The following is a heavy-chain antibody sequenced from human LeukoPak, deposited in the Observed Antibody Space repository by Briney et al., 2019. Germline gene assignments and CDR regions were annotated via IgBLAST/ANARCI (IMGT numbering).Heavy chain of an antibody. Sequence: SVKVSCKASGGTFSSYAISWVRQAPGQGLEWMGRIIPILGIPNYAQKFQGRVTITADKSTSTAYMELSSLRSEDTAVYYCARASCSYDILTGRQAGYNWFDPWGQGTLVTVSS. D-gene: IGHD3-9*01. CDR1: GGTFSSYA. V-gene: IGHV1-69*04. CDR3: ARASCSYDILTGRQAGYNWFDP. CDR2: IIPILGIP. J-gene: IGHJ5*02.